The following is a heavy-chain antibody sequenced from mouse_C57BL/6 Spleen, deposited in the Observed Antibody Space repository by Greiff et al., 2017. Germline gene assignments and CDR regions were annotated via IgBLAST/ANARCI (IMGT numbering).Heavy chain of an antibody. D-gene: IGHD2-1*01. CDR3: ARGGYYGNYASFDD. Sequence: VQLQQSGPELVKPGASVKISCKASGYSFTSYYINWVKQRHGQGLEWIGWLYPGSGNTTYNEKFKGKATLTADTSSSTAYMQLRSLTSEDSAVYYCARGGYYGNYASFDDWGKGTTLTVSS. CDR1: GYSFTSYY. J-gene: IGHJ2*01. CDR2: LYPGSGNT. V-gene: IGHV1-66*01.